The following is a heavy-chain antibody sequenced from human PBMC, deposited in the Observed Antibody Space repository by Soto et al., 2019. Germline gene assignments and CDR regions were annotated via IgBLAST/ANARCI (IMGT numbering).Heavy chain of an antibody. V-gene: IGHV5-51*01. J-gene: IGHJ5*02. CDR2: IYPGDSDT. CDR1: GYSFTSYW. CDR3: ARQSIAAAGPSWGNWFDP. Sequence: GEPLKISCKGSGYSFTSYWIGWVRQMPGKGLEWMGIIYPGDSDTRYSPSFQGQVTISADKSISTAYLQWSSLKASDTAMYYCARQSIAAAGPSWGNWFDPWGQGTLVTVSS. D-gene: IGHD6-13*01.